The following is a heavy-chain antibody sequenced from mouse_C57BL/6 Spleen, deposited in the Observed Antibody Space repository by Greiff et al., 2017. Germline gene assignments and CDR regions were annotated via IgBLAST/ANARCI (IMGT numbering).Heavy chain of an antibody. V-gene: IGHV1-63*01. CDR2: IYPGGGYT. CDR1: GYTFTNYW. Sequence: VQLQQSGAELVRPGTSVKMSCKASGYTFTNYWIGWAKQRPGHGLEWIGDIYPGGGYTNYNEKFKGKATLTADKSSSTAYMQFSSLTSEVSAIYYCASYYDYAFGYWGQGTTLTVSS. J-gene: IGHJ2*01. D-gene: IGHD2-4*01. CDR3: ASYYDYAFGY.